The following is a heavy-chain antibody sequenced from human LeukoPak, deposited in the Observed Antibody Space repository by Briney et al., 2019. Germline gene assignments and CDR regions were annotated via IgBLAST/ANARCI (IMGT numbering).Heavy chain of an antibody. Sequence: RESLKISCEGSGYSFANFWIVRVRQMPGKGLEWMGIIYPDDSDTKYNPSFQGQVTISADKSISTAYLQWSSLKASDTAIYYCARRAGTLNYYYFYMDVWGKGTTVTVSS. V-gene: IGHV5-51*01. J-gene: IGHJ6*03. CDR2: IYPDDSDT. D-gene: IGHD3-10*01. CDR1: GYSFANFW. CDR3: ARRAGTLNYYYFYMDV.